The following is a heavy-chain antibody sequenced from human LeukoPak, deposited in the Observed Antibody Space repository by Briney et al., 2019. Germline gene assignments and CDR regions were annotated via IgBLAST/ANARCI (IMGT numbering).Heavy chain of an antibody. J-gene: IGHJ3*02. D-gene: IGHD3-22*01. CDR3: ARDLVPYYYDSSGHSRWAFDI. V-gene: IGHV1-69*13. Sequence: SVKVSCKSSGGTFSSYAISWVRQAPGQGLEWMGGINPIFGTANYAQKFQGRVTITADESTSTAYMELSSLRSEDTAVYYCARDLVPYYYDSSGHSRWAFDIWGQGTMVTVSS. CDR1: GGTFSSYA. CDR2: INPIFGTA.